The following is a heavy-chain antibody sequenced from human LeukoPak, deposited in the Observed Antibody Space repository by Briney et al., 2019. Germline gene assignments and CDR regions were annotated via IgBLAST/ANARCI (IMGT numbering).Heavy chain of an antibody. Sequence: SETLSLTCAVYGGSFSGYYWSWIRQPPGKGLEWIGEINHSGSTNYNPSLKSRVTISVDTSKNQFSLKLSSVTAADTAVYYCAREGSIVVVTATTGAFDIWGQGTMVTVSS. CDR1: GGSFSGYY. D-gene: IGHD2-21*02. V-gene: IGHV4-34*01. J-gene: IGHJ3*02. CDR3: AREGSIVVVTATTGAFDI. CDR2: INHSGST.